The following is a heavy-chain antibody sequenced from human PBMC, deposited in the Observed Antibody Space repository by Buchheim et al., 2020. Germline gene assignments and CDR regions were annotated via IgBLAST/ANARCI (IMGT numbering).Heavy chain of an antibody. Sequence: QVQLQGSGPGLVKPSQTLSLTCTVSGGSISSGGYYWSWIRQHPGKGLEWIGYIYYSGSTYYNPSLKSRVTISVDTSKNQFSLKLSPVTAADTAVYYCARAAYDFWSGYSTDLYYFDYWGQGTL. CDR1: GGSISSGGYY. V-gene: IGHV4-31*03. CDR2: IYYSGST. J-gene: IGHJ4*02. CDR3: ARAAYDFWSGYSTDLYYFDY. D-gene: IGHD3-3*01.